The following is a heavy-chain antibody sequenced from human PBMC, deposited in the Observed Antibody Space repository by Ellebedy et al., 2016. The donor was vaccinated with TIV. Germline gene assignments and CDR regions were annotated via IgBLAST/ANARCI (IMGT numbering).Heavy chain of an antibody. CDR3: ARGHCSSTSCHGDDAFDI. CDR1: GGTFSSYA. D-gene: IGHD2-2*01. CDR2: IIPILGIA. J-gene: IGHJ3*02. Sequence: AASVKVSCKASGGTFSSYAISWVRQAPGQGLEWMGRIIPILGIANYAQKFQGRVTITADKSTSTAYMELSSLRSEDTAVYYCARGHCSSTSCHGDDAFDIWGQGTMVTVSS. V-gene: IGHV1-69*04.